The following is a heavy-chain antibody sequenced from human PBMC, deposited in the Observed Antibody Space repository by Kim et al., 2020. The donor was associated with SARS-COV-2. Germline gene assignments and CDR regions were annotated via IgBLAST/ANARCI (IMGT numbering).Heavy chain of an antibody. Sequence: SETLSLICTVSGGSISRSSFYWGWIRQPPGKGLEWIGSIYYTGSTYYNPSLKSRVTISVDTSKNLLSLSLSSVTAADTAVYYCATVGGYFCSGDSCQRLNWFDPWGQGTLVTVSS. CDR3: ATVGGYFCSGDSCQRLNWFDP. V-gene: IGHV4-39*07. D-gene: IGHD2-15*01. CDR2: IYYTGST. CDR1: GGSISRSSFY. J-gene: IGHJ5*02.